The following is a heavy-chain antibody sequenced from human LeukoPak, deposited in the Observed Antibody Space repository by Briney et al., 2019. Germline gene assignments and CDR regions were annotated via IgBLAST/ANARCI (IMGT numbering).Heavy chain of an antibody. V-gene: IGHV1-69*06. Sequence: SVKVSCRASGGTFSSYVISWVRQAPGQGLEWMGGIIPIFGTANYAQKFQGRVTITADKSTSTAYMELSSLRSEDTAVYYCAISGYSYGLVSFDYWGQGTLVTVSS. D-gene: IGHD5-18*01. CDR2: IIPIFGTA. J-gene: IGHJ4*02. CDR1: GGTFSSYV. CDR3: AISGYSYGLVSFDY.